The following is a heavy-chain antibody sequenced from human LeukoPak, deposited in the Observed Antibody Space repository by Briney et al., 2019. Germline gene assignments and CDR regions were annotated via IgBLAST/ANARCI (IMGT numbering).Heavy chain of an antibody. J-gene: IGHJ4*02. V-gene: IGHV5-51*01. CDR3: ARGLDYYDSSGYQYYFDY. D-gene: IGHD3-22*01. Sequence: GESLKISCKGSGYSFTSYWIGWVRQMPGKGLEWMGIIYPGDSDTRYSPSFQGQVTISADKSISTAYLQWSSLKASDTAMYYCARGLDYYDSSGYQYYFDYWGQGTLVTVSS. CDR2: IYPGDSDT. CDR1: GYSFTSYW.